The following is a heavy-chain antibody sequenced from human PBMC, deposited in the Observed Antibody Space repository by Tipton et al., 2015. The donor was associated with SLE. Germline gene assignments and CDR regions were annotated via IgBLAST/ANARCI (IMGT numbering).Heavy chain of an antibody. CDR1: GGSISSYY. CDR2: IYYSGST. V-gene: IGHV4-59*01. Sequence: TLSLTCTVSGGSISSYYWSWIRQPPGKGLEWIGYIYYSGSTNYNPSLKSRVTISVDTSKNQFSLKLSSVTAADTAVYYCARPRRGYSYGFDYWGQGTLVTVSS. D-gene: IGHD5-18*01. J-gene: IGHJ4*02. CDR3: ARPRRGYSYGFDY.